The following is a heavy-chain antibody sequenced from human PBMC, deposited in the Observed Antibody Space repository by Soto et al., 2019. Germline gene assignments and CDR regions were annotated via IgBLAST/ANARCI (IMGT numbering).Heavy chain of an antibody. V-gene: IGHV3-13*05. CDR2: IGTAGDP. Sequence: GGSLRLSCAASGFTFSSYDMHWVRQATGKGLEWVSAIGTAGDPYYPGSVKGRFTISRENAKNSLYLQMNSLRAGDTAVYYCARSGIIAAAASGGYYYGMDVWGQGTTVTVSS. CDR1: GFTFSSYD. CDR3: ARSGIIAAAASGGYYYGMDV. J-gene: IGHJ6*02. D-gene: IGHD6-13*01.